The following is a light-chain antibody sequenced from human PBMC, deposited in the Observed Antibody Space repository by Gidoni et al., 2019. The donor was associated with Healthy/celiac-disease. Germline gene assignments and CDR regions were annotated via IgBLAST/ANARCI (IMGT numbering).Light chain of an antibody. Sequence: IVLTQSPGTLSLSPGERATLSCRASQSVSSSYLAWYQQKPGQAPRPLIYGASSRATGIPDRFSGSGSGTHFTLTISRLEPEDFAVYYCQQYGSSPWTFGQGTKVEIK. J-gene: IGKJ1*01. CDR1: QSVSSSY. CDR3: QQYGSSPWT. CDR2: GAS. V-gene: IGKV3-20*01.